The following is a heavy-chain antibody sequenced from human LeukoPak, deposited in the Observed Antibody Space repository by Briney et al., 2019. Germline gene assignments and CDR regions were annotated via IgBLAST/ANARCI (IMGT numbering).Heavy chain of an antibody. J-gene: IGHJ4*02. D-gene: IGHD2-2*01. CDR3: ARDRRVVPAASFDY. CDR2: ISAYNGNT. Sequence: GASVKVSCKASGYTFTSYGISWVRQAPGQGLEWMGWISAYNGNTNYAQKLQGRVTMTTDTSTSTAYMELRSLRSDDTAVYYCARDRRVVPAASFDYWGQGTLVAVSS. CDR1: GYTFTSYG. V-gene: IGHV1-18*01.